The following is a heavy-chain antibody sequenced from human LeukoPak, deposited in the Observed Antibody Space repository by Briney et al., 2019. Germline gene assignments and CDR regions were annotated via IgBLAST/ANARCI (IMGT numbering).Heavy chain of an antibody. J-gene: IGHJ4*02. CDR3: AREGGRKWLRFPPSLDY. D-gene: IGHD5-12*01. V-gene: IGHV6-1*01. CDR2: TYYRSKWYN. Sequence: SQTLSLTCAICGDSVSSNSAAWNWIRQSPSRGLEWLGRTYYRSKWYNDYAVSVKSRITINPDTSKNQFSLQLNSVTPEDTAVYYCAREGGRKWLRFPPSLDYWGQGTLVTVSS. CDR1: GDSVSSNSAA.